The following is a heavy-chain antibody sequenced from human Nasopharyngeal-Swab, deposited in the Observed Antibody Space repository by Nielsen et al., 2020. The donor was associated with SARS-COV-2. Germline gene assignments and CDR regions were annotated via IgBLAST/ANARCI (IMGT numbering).Heavy chain of an antibody. CDR3: ARITSAGLD. CDR1: GFNFRHYA. D-gene: IGHD3-16*01. Sequence: GGSLRLSCTASGFNFRHYAMSWVRQAPGKGLEWVAYISSGSHIIYHADSVKGRFTISRDNANNVLYLEMNSLRVEDTAMFYCARITSAGLDWGQGTQVTVSS. CDR2: ISSGSHII. V-gene: IGHV3-48*04. J-gene: IGHJ4*02.